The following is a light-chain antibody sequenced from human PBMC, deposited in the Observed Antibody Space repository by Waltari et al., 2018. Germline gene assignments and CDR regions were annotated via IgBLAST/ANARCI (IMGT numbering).Light chain of an antibody. Sequence: QSALTQTASVSGSPGQAITISCSGTTSDIGKYNLVSWYQQHPGKAPTPIIYDVNKRPSVVSNRFSGSKSGNTAFLTISGLQSADEADYYCCSYAGSAISMFGGGTKVTVL. J-gene: IGLJ3*02. CDR3: CSYAGSAISM. CDR1: TSDIGKYNL. CDR2: DVN. V-gene: IGLV2-23*02.